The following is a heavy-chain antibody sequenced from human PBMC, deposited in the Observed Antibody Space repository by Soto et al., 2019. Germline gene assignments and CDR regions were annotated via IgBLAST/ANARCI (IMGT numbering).Heavy chain of an antibody. V-gene: IGHV4-39*01. CDR2: IYYSGST. J-gene: IGHJ4*02. D-gene: IGHD2-2*01. CDR3: ARHGMGAARSTGFDY. Sequence: KASETLSLTCTVSGGSISSSSYYWGWIRQPPGKGLEWIGSIYYSGSTYYNPSLKSRVTISVDTSKNQFSLKLSSVTAADTAVYYCARHGMGAARSTGFDYWGQGTLVTVSS. CDR1: GGSISSSSYY.